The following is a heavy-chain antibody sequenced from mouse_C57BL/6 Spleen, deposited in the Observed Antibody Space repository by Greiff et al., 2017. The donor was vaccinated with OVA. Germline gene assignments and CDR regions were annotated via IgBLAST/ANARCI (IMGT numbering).Heavy chain of an antibody. D-gene: IGHD1-1*01. J-gene: IGHJ3*01. V-gene: IGHV1-55*01. CDR1: GYTFTSYW. Sequence: QVQLQQPGAELVKPGASVKMSCKASGYTFTSYWITWVKQRPGQGLEWIGDIYPGSGSTNYNEKFKSKATLTVDTSSSTAYMQLSSLTSEDSAVYYCARYDYGSSPFAYWGQGTLVTVSA. CDR3: ARYDYGSSPFAY. CDR2: IYPGSGST.